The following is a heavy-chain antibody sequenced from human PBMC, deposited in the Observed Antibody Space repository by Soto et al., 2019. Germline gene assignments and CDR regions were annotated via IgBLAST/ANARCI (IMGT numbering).Heavy chain of an antibody. J-gene: IGHJ4*02. D-gene: IGHD6-13*01. Sequence: QVQLQESGPGLVKPSGTLSLTCVVSGGSISSINWWSWVRQPAGKGLEWIGQIYHSGSTSYNPSLKSRLTISVDKSTNELSLKLKLSSVTAADTAVYYCARHAGGYYLGYWGQGTLVIVSS. V-gene: IGHV4-4*02. CDR3: ARHAGGYYLGY. CDR1: GGSISSINW. CDR2: IYHSGST.